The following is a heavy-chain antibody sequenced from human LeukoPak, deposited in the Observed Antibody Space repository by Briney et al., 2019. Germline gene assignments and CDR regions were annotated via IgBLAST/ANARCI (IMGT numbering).Heavy chain of an antibody. J-gene: IGHJ6*03. CDR3: AKEKGFSSPYYYYMDV. Sequence: GGSLRLSCAASGFTFSAYVMTWVRQAPGKGLEWVSAISSSGGSTYYADSVKGRFTISRDNSKNTLYLQMNSLRAEDTALYYCAKEKGFSSPYYYYMDVWGKGTTVTVSS. V-gene: IGHV3-23*01. CDR1: GFTFSAYV. D-gene: IGHD6-13*01. CDR2: ISSSGGST.